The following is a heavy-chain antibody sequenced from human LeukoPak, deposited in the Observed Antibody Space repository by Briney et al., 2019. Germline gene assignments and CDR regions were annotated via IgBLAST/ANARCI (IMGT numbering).Heavy chain of an antibody. J-gene: IGHJ3*02. D-gene: IGHD5-12*01. CDR1: VGSLSSFY. V-gene: IGHV4-59*08. CDR3: GSHILATNDAFDI. CDR2: NSYSGST. Sequence: SQSLSLTRTVSVGSLSSFYWSWIPHPPAKGLEWSGDNSYSGSTNYNPSLTSRVPISEDTSQNQFSLKLSSVTAAETAVYCCGSHILATNDAFDIWGQGTMVTVSS.